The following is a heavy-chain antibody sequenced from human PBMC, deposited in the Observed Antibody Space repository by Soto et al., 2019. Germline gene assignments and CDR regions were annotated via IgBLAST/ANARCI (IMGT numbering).Heavy chain of an antibody. CDR2: ISNDGSNK. Sequence: GGSLRLSCAASGFTFSSYAMHWVRQAPGKGLEWVAVISNDGSNKYYADSLKGRFTISRDNSKNTLYLQMNSLRAEDTAVYYCARDRGYSYGFYYGMDVWGQGTTVTVSS. CDR3: ARDRGYSYGFYYGMDV. V-gene: IGHV3-30-3*01. J-gene: IGHJ6*02. D-gene: IGHD5-18*01. CDR1: GFTFSSYA.